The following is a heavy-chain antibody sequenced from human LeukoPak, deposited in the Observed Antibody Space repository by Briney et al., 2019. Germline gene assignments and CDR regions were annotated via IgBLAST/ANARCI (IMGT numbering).Heavy chain of an antibody. J-gene: IGHJ4*02. V-gene: IGHV4-59*01. D-gene: IGHD4-17*01. CDR3: ARANYGDYGQYDY. CDR1: GGSISSYY. Sequence: PSETLSLTCTVSGGSISSYYWSWIRQPPGKGLEWIGYIYYSGSTNYNPSLKSRVTISVDTSKNQFSLKLSSVTAADTAVYYCARANYGDYGQYDYWGQGTLATVSS. CDR2: IYYSGST.